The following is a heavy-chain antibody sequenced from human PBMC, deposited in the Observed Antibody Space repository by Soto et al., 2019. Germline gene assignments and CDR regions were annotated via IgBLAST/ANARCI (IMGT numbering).Heavy chain of an antibody. CDR3: ARGDYYYDSSGYPVMDV. Sequence: ASVKVSCKASGGTFCSYAISWMRQAQGQGIKLMGGIIPIFGTAYYAQKFQGRVTITADESTSTAYMELSSLRSEDTAVYFCARGDYYYDSSGYPVMDVWGQGTTVTVSS. V-gene: IGHV1-69*13. CDR2: IIPIFGTA. D-gene: IGHD3-22*01. CDR1: GGTFCSYA. J-gene: IGHJ6*02.